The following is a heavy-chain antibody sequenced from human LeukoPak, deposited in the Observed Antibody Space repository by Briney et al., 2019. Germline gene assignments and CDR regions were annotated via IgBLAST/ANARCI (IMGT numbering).Heavy chain of an antibody. Sequence: GRSLKLSCGASGFIFSSHGMHWVRHAPGEGLERVAVICFDGSKEYYADSLRGGFTVSRDNSKNTLYLQLNRLRAEDTAVYYCARDPGMVVAATLTPVTTGEFDYWGQGTRVSVSS. V-gene: IGHV3-33*01. D-gene: IGHD2-15*01. CDR2: ICFDGSKE. J-gene: IGHJ4*02. CDR1: GFIFSSHG. CDR3: ARDPGMVVAATLTPVTTGEFDY.